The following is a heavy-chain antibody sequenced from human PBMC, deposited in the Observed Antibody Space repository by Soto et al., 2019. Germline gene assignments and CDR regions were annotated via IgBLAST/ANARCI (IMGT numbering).Heavy chain of an antibody. CDR1: GFTFSSYS. J-gene: IGHJ6*02. Sequence: GGSLRLSCAASGFTFSSYSMNWVRQAPGKGLEWVSSISSSSSYIYYADSVKGRFTISRDNAKNSLYLQMNSLRAEDTAVYYCARVPTFLHRESSKQACSGGSCYEDGLLYYYGMDVWGQGTTVTVSS. CDR3: ARVPTFLHRESSKQACSGGSCYEDGLLYYYGMDV. CDR2: ISSSSSYI. D-gene: IGHD2-15*01. V-gene: IGHV3-21*01.